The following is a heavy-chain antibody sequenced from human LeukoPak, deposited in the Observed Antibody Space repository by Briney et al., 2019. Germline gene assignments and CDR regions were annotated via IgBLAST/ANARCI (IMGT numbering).Heavy chain of an antibody. Sequence: PGASVKVSCKVSGYTLTELSMYWVRQAPGKGLEWMGGFDPEDSETIYAQNFQGRVTMTEDTSTDTAYMELSSLRSEDTAVYYCATAKFVLDAFDIWGQGTMVTVSS. CDR2: FDPEDSET. D-gene: IGHD6-6*01. CDR3: ATAKFVLDAFDI. J-gene: IGHJ3*02. CDR1: GYTLTELS. V-gene: IGHV1-24*01.